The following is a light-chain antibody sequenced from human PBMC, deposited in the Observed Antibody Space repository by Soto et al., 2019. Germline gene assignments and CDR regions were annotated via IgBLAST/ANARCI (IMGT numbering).Light chain of an antibody. V-gene: IGKV3-15*01. Sequence: EIVMTQSPATLSVSPGERATLSCRASQSVSSNLDWYQQKPGQAPRCLIYGASTRATGIPARFSGSGSGTKFTLTISSLQSEDFAVYYCQQYNNGPPTFGQGTKVEIK. CDR3: QQYNNGPPT. J-gene: IGKJ1*01. CDR1: QSVSSN. CDR2: GAS.